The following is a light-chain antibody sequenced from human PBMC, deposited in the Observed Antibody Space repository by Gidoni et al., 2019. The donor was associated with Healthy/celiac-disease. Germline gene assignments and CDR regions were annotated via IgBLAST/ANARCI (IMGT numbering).Light chain of an antibody. CDR2: AAS. CDR3: QQSYSTPYT. Sequence: VTITCRASQSISSYLNWYQQKPGKAPKLLIYAASSLQSGVPSRFSGSGSGTDFTLTISSLQPEDFATYYCQQSYSTPYTFGHGTKLEIK. V-gene: IGKV1-39*01. J-gene: IGKJ2*01. CDR1: QSISSY.